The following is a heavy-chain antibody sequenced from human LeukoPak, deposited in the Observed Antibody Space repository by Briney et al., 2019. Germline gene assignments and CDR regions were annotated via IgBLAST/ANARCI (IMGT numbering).Heavy chain of an antibody. Sequence: SETLSLTCSVSGGSTSSYYWSWIRQPPGKQLEWIGYIYYSGSTNYNPSLKSRVTISIDTSKNQFSLKLTSVTAADTAVYYCARDSRGVGSGSYYKEDYFDYWGQGTLVTVSS. D-gene: IGHD3-10*01. CDR1: GGSTSSYY. CDR3: ARDSRGVGSGSYYKEDYFDY. J-gene: IGHJ4*02. CDR2: IYYSGST. V-gene: IGHV4-59*12.